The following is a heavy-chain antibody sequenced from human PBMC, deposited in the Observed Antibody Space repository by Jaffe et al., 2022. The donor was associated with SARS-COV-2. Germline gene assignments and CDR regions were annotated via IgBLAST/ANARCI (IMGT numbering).Heavy chain of an antibody. D-gene: IGHD2-2*01. J-gene: IGHJ3*02. Sequence: QVQLQESGPGLVKPSETLSLICTVSGYFISSGYYWGWVRQPPGKGLEWIGSLWHSGDTYYNPSLKSRATISLDRSKNQFSLSLSSVTAADTAVYYCAREADAMPRAVGFEIWGQGTVVTVSS. V-gene: IGHV4-38-2*02. CDR2: LWHSGDT. CDR3: AREADAMPRAVGFEI. CDR1: GYFISSGYY.